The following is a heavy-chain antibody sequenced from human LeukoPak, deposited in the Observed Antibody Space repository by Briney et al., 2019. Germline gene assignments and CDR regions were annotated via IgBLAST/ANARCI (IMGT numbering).Heavy chain of an antibody. CDR3: ARSSSTYYYDTSSHY. Sequence: PGGSLRLSCAASGFTFSNYAMSWVRQAPGKGLEWVSYISSSGSNIYYADSVKGRFTISRDNAKNSLYLQMNSLRAEDTAVYYCARSSSTYYYDTSSHYWGQGTLVTVSS. CDR2: ISSSGSNI. D-gene: IGHD3-22*01. V-gene: IGHV3-48*04. CDR1: GFTFSNYA. J-gene: IGHJ4*02.